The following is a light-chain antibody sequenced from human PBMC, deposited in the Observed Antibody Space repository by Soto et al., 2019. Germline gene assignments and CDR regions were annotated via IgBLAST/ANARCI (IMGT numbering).Light chain of an antibody. CDR2: GAS. J-gene: IGKJ1*01. Sequence: EIVMTQSPATLSLSPGERATLSCRASQSVSNNYLAWYQQKPGQAPRLLIHGASNRATGIPDRFSGSGSGTDFTLTISRLEPEDFAVYYCQQYGGSPRTFGQGTKVDIK. CDR1: QSVSNNY. V-gene: IGKV3-20*01. CDR3: QQYGGSPRT.